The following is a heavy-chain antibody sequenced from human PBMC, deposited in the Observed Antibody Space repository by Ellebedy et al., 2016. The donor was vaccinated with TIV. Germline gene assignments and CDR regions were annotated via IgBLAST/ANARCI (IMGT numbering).Heavy chain of an antibody. CDR2: VSSDGSVR. CDR1: GFTFASYG. V-gene: IGHV3-30*19. Sequence: GGSLRLXCAASGFTFASYGVHWVRQAPGKGLEWVTVVSSDGSVRYYADSMKGPFTISRDNSKNTVYLQMNSLRVEDTAVYYCARQGGSHFDYWGQGTLVTVSS. CDR3: ARQGGSHFDY. D-gene: IGHD1-1*01. J-gene: IGHJ4*02.